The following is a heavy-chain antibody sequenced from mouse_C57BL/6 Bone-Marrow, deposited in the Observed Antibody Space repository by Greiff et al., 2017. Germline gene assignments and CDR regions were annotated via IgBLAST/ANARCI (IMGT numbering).Heavy chain of an antibody. CDR3: ARGGRTTWAMDY. Sequence: QVQLQQSGAELVRPGASVKLSCKASGYTFTSYGISWVKQRPGQGLEWIGEIYPRSGNTYYNEKFKGKATLTADKSSSTAYMELRSLTSEDSAVXFCARGGRTTWAMDYWGQGTSVTVSS. CDR1: GYTFTSYG. V-gene: IGHV1-81*01. CDR2: IYPRSGNT. D-gene: IGHD3-3*01. J-gene: IGHJ4*01.